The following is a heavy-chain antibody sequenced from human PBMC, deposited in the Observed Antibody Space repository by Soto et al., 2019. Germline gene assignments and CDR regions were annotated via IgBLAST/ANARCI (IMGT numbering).Heavy chain of an antibody. CDR1: GFTVSSNY. CDR2: IYSGGST. D-gene: IGHD3-10*01. Sequence: GGSLRLSCAASGFTVSSNYMSWVRQAPGKGLEWVSVIYSGGSTYYADSVKGRFTISRHNSKNTLYLQMNSLRAEDTAVYYCAVSVRGYYYYYYYMDVWGKGTTVTVSS. CDR3: AVSVRGYYYYYYYMDV. V-gene: IGHV3-53*04. J-gene: IGHJ6*03.